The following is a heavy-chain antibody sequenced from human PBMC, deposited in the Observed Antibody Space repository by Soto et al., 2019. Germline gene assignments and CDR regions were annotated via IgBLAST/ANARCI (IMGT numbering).Heavy chain of an antibody. V-gene: IGHV3-74*01. D-gene: IGHD3-10*01. J-gene: IGHJ1*01. CDR1: GFTFSTYW. CDR3: AREYYSSGTH. CDR2: ISENGGIT. Sequence: EVQLVESGGGLVQPGGSLRLPCAASGFTFSTYWMQWVRQVPGEGLVWVSSISENGGITTYADSVKGRFTISRDNAKNTLYLQMNGLRVEDTAIYYCAREYYSSGTHWGQGTLVTVST.